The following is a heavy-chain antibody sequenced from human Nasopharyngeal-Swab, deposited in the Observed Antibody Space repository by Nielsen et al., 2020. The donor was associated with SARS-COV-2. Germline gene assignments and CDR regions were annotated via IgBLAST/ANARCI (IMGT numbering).Heavy chain of an antibody. Sequence: LRLPFAAYGSSFSAFSWTWFPQSPEKGLEWIGEINHGGGPAYNPSLQSRATILVDISKNQFSLSLNSVTAADTAVYYCARGLLYDLGFYYYMDVWGKGTTVTVS. J-gene: IGHJ6*03. CDR3: ARGLLYDLGFYYYMDV. V-gene: IGHV4-34*01. CDR1: GSSFSAFS. CDR2: INHGGGP. D-gene: IGHD2-15*01.